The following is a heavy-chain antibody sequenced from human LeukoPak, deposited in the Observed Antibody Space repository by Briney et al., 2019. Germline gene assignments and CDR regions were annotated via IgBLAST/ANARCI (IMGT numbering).Heavy chain of an antibody. CDR1: GFTFSSHA. CDR2: LSESGETT. D-gene: IGHD6-19*01. J-gene: IGHJ4*02. CDR3: AKQWLVGN. Sequence: GGSLRLSRAASGFTFSSHAMNWVRQAPGKGLEWVSSLSESGETTDYADSVKGRFTISRDNSKNTLYLQMNSLRADDTAVYYCAKQWLVGNWGQGTLVTVSS. V-gene: IGHV3-23*01.